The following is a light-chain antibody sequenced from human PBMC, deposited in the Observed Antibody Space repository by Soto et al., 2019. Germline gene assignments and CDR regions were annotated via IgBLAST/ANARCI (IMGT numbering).Light chain of an antibody. CDR3: QQYTNTNNPWM. CDR1: QPISNY. V-gene: IGKV1-17*03. J-gene: IGKJ1*01. Sequence: DIQMTQSPSAMSASVGDRVIITCRSSQPISNYLAWFQQKPGQAPKRLIYAASTLQSGVPSRFSGSGSGTEFSLTIDTLEPEDFATYYCQQYTNTNNPWMFGQGTKVEI. CDR2: AAS.